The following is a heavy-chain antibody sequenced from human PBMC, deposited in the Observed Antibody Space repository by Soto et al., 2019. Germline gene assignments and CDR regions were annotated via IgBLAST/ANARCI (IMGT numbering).Heavy chain of an antibody. CDR1: GGSISSGGYY. CDR3: ARSLWFYDYYYGMDV. J-gene: IGHJ6*02. V-gene: IGHV4-31*03. D-gene: IGHD3-10*01. Sequence: PSETLSLTCTVSGGSISSGGYYWSWIRQHPGTGLEWIGYIYYSGSTYYNPSLKSRVTISVDTSNNQFSLKLSSVTAADPAVYYGARSLWFYDYYYGMDVWGQGTTVAACS. CDR2: IYYSGST.